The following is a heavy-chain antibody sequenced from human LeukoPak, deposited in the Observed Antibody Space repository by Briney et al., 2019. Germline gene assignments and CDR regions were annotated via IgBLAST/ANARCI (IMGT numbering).Heavy chain of an antibody. V-gene: IGHV6-1*01. D-gene: IGHD6-19*01. CDR2: TYYRSKWYN. CDR3: ARDEGNTGWYTFDY. Sequence: SQTLSVTCVISGDSVSSNSGAWNWIRQSPSRGLEWLGRTYYRSKWYNDYAVSMKGRITINPDTSKNQFSLQLNSVTPEDTAVYYCARDEGNTGWYTFDYWGQGTLVTVSS. J-gene: IGHJ4*02. CDR1: GDSVSSNSGA.